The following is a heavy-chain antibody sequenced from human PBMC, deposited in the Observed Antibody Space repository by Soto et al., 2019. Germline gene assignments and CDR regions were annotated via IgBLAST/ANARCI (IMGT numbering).Heavy chain of an antibody. CDR1: GFTFSSYA. Sequence: GGSLRLSCAASGFTFSSYAMHWVRQAPGKGLEWVAVISYDGSNKYYADSVKGRFTISRDNSKNTLYLQMNSLRAEDTAVYYCARAEMTDCTNGVCYSFYYYYYGMDVWGQGTTVTVSS. V-gene: IGHV3-30-3*01. CDR2: ISYDGSNK. D-gene: IGHD2-8*01. J-gene: IGHJ6*02. CDR3: ARAEMTDCTNGVCYSFYYYYYGMDV.